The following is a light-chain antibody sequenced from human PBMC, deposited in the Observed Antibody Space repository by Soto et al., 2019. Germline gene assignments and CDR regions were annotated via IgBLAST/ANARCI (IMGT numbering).Light chain of an antibody. V-gene: IGKV3D-15*01. Sequence: DIVMTQSPATLSVSPGETASLSCRASQSAGNFLAWYQQKPGQAPRLLIYYISTRATGIPARFSGSGSGTEFTLTINSLQSEDSAVYYCQQHNQWPITFGQGRLLEN. CDR3: QQHNQWPIT. J-gene: IGKJ5*01. CDR2: YIS. CDR1: QSAGNF.